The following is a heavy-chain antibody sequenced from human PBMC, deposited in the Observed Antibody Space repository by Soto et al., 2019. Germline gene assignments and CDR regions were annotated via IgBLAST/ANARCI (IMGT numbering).Heavy chain of an antibody. CDR1: GFTCSRNT. CDR3: VKDEGIEAMDV. Sequence: PGGSLRLSCVTSGFTCSRNTMNWVRQAPGKGLEWVASITSSGSYVYYADSVKGRFSASRDNAKNSLSLQMDSLRPDDTAIYFCVKDEGIEAMDVWGQGTTVTVSS. V-gene: IGHV3-21*01. J-gene: IGHJ6*02. D-gene: IGHD3-3*02. CDR2: ITSSGSYV.